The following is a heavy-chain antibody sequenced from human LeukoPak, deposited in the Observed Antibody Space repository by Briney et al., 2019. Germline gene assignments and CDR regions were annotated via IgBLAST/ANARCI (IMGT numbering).Heavy chain of an antibody. V-gene: IGHV3-74*01. CDR1: ALTVSLYW. CDR2: PNEDGSTA. Sequence: GGSLRLSCAASALTVSLYWMHWVRQGPGKGLMWVSCPNEDGSTADYADSVKGRFTMSRDNAKGKVFLEMRRLTVEHTAIYFCVRERIYYSDLAYKERENFDPWGRGTLVTVSS. J-gene: IGHJ5*02. CDR3: VRERIYYSDLAYKERENFDP. D-gene: IGHD1-26*01.